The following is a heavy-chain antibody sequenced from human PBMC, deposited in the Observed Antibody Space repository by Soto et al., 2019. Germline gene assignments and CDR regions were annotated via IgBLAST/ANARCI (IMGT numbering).Heavy chain of an antibody. CDR2: ISSNGGST. CDR3: ARGGRGYEFDY. D-gene: IGHD5-12*01. CDR1: GFTFSSYA. V-gene: IGHV3-64*01. J-gene: IGHJ4*02. Sequence: EVQLVESGGGLVQPGGSLRLSCAASGFTFSSYAMHWVRQAPGKGLEDVSGISSNGGSTDYANSVKGRFTISRDNSKNTLYLQMGSLRAEDMAVYYCARGGRGYEFDYWGQGTLVTVSS.